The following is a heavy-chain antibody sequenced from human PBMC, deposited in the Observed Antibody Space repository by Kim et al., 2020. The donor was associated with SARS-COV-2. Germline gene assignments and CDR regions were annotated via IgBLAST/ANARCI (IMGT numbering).Heavy chain of an antibody. CDR2: IYYSGSS. Sequence: SETLSLTCTVSGGSISSCCYYWVWNRQPPGMGLEWIGSIYYSGSSYYNPSRKRRVTISVDTSKNQFSLKLSSVTAADAAVYYCAGHTSRFGPLGDFDYWGQGTLVTVSS. CDR1: GGSISSCCYY. J-gene: IGHJ4*02. D-gene: IGHD3-10*01. CDR3: AGHTSRFGPLGDFDY. V-gene: IGHV4-39*01.